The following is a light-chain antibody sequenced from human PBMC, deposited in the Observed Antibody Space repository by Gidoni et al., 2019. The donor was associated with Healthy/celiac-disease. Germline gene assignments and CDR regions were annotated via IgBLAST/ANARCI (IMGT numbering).Light chain of an antibody. CDR3: QVWDNSSDHPGV. J-gene: IGLJ3*02. Sequence: SYVLTQPPSVSVAPGQTARISCGGNNIGSKSVHWYQQKPGQAPVLVVFDDSDRPSGIPERFSGSNSGNTAALTISRVEVGDEADYHCQVWDNSSDHPGVFGGGTKVTVL. CDR1: NIGSKS. V-gene: IGLV3-21*02. CDR2: DDS.